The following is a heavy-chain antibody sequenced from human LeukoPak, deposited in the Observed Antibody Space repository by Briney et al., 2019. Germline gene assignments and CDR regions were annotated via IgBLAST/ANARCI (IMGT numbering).Heavy chain of an antibody. CDR3: ARALVRGTFDY. D-gene: IGHD3-10*01. CDR2: ISSSSSYI. CDR1: GFTFSSYG. Sequence: GGSLRLSCAASGFTFSSYGMHWVRQAPGKGLEWVSSISSSSSYIYYADSVKGRFTISRDNAKNSLYLQMNSLRAEDTAVYYCARALVRGTFDYWGQGTLVTVSS. J-gene: IGHJ4*02. V-gene: IGHV3-21*01.